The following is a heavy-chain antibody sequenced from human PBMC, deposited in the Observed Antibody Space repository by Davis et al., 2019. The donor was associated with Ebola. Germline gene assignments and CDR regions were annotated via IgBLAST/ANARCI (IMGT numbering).Heavy chain of an antibody. J-gene: IGHJ6*02. CDR2: ISYDGSNK. CDR3: ARDLATVTTRAYYYYYGMDV. Sequence: GESLKISCAASGFTFSSYAMHWVRQAPGKGLEWVAVISYDGSNKYYADSVKGRFTISRDNSKNTLYLQMNSLRAEDTAVYYCARDLATVTTRAYYYYYGMDVWGQGTTVTVSS. V-gene: IGHV3-30-3*01. D-gene: IGHD4-17*01. CDR1: GFTFSSYA.